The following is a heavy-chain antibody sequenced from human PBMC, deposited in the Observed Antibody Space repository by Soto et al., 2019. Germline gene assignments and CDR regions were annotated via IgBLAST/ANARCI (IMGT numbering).Heavy chain of an antibody. CDR1: GYPVTAYY. CDR2: INPATGAA. V-gene: IGHV1-2*02. Sequence: QLHLVQSGAVVKKPGASMTVSCSASGYPVTAYYMHWVRQAPGRGLEWMGGINPATGAAKYTQTFQGRVTMTRDTSTSTVFMELSGLTSEDPAVFSCARGGGVGVAGSAAFDMWGQGTLVTVSS. J-gene: IGHJ3*02. CDR3: ARGGGVGVAGSAAFDM. D-gene: IGHD3-3*01.